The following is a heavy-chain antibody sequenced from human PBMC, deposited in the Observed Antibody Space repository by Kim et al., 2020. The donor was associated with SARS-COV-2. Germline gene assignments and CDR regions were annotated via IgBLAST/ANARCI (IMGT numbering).Heavy chain of an antibody. CDR1: GFTFSSYA. Sequence: GGSLRLSCAASGFTFSSYAMSWVRQAPGKGLEWVSVIYSGGSSTYYADSVKGRFTISRDNSKNTLYLQMNSLRAEDTVVYYCAKDGSGYYDSSGYYYVNAFDIWGQGTMVTVSS. D-gene: IGHD3-22*01. CDR2: IYSGGSST. CDR3: AKDGSGYYDSSGYYYVNAFDI. V-gene: IGHV3-23*03. J-gene: IGHJ3*02.